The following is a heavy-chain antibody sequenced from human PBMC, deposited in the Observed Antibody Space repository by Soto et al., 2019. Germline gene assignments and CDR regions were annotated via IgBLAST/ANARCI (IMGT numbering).Heavy chain of an antibody. CDR1: GCTFSTYA. D-gene: IGHD2-15*01. V-gene: IGHV3-23*01. J-gene: IGHJ4*02. CDR3: AKGGGSCCFDN. Sequence: EVQLLESGGGLVQPGGSLRLSCAASGCTFSTYAMSWVRQAPGKGLEWVSAISGSGGNSTFYGDSVKGRFTISRDNSKNTLYLQMNSLGAEDTAVYYCAKGGGSCCFDNWGQGTLVTVSS. CDR2: ISGSGGNST.